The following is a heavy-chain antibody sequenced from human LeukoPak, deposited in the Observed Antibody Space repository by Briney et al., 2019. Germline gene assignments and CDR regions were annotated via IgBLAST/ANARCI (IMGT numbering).Heavy chain of an antibody. Sequence: GGSLRLSCTASGLTFSTSGFNWVRQAPGKGLEWVASIGPTGSDRYHADSIKGQFTISRDNANNFLYLQMNSLRAEDTAVYYCATETNGRHYDYWGQGTLLTVSS. D-gene: IGHD1-14*01. J-gene: IGHJ4*02. CDR1: GLTFSTSG. CDR2: IGPTGSDR. CDR3: ATETNGRHYDY. V-gene: IGHV3-21*06.